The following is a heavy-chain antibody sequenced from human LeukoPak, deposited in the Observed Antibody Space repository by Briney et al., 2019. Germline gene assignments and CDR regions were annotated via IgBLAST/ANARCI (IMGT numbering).Heavy chain of an antibody. CDR2: MNPNSGNT. V-gene: IGHV1-8*01. CDR3: ASIAAAGTAAFDI. CDR1: GYTFTSYD. D-gene: IGHD6-13*01. Sequence: EASVKVSCKASGYTFTSYDINWVRQATGQGLEWMGWMNPNSGNTGYAQKFQGRVTMTRNTSISTAYMELSSLRSEDTAVYYCASIAAAGTAAFDIWGQGTMVTVSS. J-gene: IGHJ3*02.